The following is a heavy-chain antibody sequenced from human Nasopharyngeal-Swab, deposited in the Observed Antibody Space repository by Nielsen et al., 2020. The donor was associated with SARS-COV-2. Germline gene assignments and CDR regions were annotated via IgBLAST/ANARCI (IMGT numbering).Heavy chain of an antibody. J-gene: IGHJ5*02. CDR3: ARDRITMVRGVISLTNWFDP. CDR1: GYTFTSYY. Sequence: ASVKVSCKASGYTFTSYYMHWVRQAPGQGLEWMGIINPSGGSTSYAQKFQGRVTMTRDTSTSTVYMELSSLRSEDTAVYYCARDRITMVRGVISLTNWFDPRGQGTLVTVSS. V-gene: IGHV1-46*01. D-gene: IGHD3-10*01. CDR2: INPSGGST.